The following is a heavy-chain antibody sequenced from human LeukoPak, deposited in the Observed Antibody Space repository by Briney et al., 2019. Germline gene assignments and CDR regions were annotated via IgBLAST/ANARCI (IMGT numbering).Heavy chain of an antibody. CDR3: AKDPNGDYRGAFDF. V-gene: IGHV3-30*02. D-gene: IGHD4-17*01. J-gene: IGHJ3*01. CDR1: GFTFSSYG. Sequence: PGGSLRLSCAASGFTFSSYGMHWVRQAPGKGLEWVAFIRYDGSNKYYADSVKGRFTISRDNSKNTLYLQMNSLRAEDTAVYYCAKDPNGDYRGAFDFWGQGTVVTVSS. CDR2: IRYDGSNK.